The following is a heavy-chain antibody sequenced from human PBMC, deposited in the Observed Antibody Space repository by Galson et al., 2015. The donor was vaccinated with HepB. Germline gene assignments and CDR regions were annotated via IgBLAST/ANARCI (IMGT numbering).Heavy chain of an antibody. Sequence: CAISGDSVSSNSAAWNWIRQSPSRGLEWLGRTYYRSKWYNDYAVSVKSRITINPDTSKNQFSLQLNSVTPEDTAVYYCARDREWELLSAFDIWGQGTMVTVSS. D-gene: IGHD1-26*01. CDR1: GDSVSSNSAA. CDR2: TYYRSKWYN. CDR3: ARDREWELLSAFDI. J-gene: IGHJ3*02. V-gene: IGHV6-1*01.